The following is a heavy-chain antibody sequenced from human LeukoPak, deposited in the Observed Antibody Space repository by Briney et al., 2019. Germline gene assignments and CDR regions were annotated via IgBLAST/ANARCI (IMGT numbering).Heavy chain of an antibody. CDR2: INKDGSEE. CDR1: GFTLSSYL. CDR3: ARSNPNRNALDL. D-gene: IGHD1-14*01. J-gene: IGHJ3*01. Sequence: GGSLRLSCAASGFTLSSYLMSWVRQAPGRGLEWVASINKDGSEETYLDSVKGRFTVSRDNAKNSLFLQMNSLRGDDTAVYYCARSNPNRNALDLWGQGTMVTISS. V-gene: IGHV3-7*01.